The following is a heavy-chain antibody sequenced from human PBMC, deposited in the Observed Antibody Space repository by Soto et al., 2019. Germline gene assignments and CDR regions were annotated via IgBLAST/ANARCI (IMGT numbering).Heavy chain of an antibody. J-gene: IGHJ4*02. CDR2: FDPEDGET. CDR1: GYTLTELS. V-gene: IGHV1-24*01. D-gene: IGHD3-9*01. CDR3: ATLSYYDILTGQDY. Sequence: ASVKVSCKVSGYTLTELSMHWVRQAPGEGLEWMGGFDPEDGETIYAQKFQGRVTMTEDTSTDTAYMELSSLRSEDTAVYYCATLSYYDILTGQDYWGQGTLVTAPQ.